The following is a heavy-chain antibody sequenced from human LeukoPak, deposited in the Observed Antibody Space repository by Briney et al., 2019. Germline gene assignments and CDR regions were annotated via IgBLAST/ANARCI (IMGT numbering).Heavy chain of an antibody. CDR1: GYTFTSYA. D-gene: IGHD4-17*01. J-gene: IGHJ4*02. V-gene: IGHV1-3*01. CDR2: INAGNGNT. CDR3: ARDSGDPSYGDPIDY. Sequence: ASVKVSCKASGYTFTSYAMHWVRQAPGQRLEWMGWINAGNGNTKYSQKFQGRVTITRDTSASTAYMELSSLRSEDTAVYYCARDSGDPSYGDPIDYWGQGTLVTVSS.